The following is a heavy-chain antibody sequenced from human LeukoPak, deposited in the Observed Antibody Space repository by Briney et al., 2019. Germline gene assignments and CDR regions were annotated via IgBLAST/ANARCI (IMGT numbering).Heavy chain of an antibody. D-gene: IGHD3-10*01. CDR1: GFTFGTFW. CDR3: ARDYKGVFDY. CDR2: IKQDGSEK. J-gene: IGHJ4*02. Sequence: PGGSLRLSCAASGFTFGTFWMSWVRQAPGKGLEWVANIKQDGSEKNYVDSVKGRFTISRDNAKSSLYLQMNSLRAEDTAVYYCARDYKGVFDYWGQGTLVTVSS. V-gene: IGHV3-7*01.